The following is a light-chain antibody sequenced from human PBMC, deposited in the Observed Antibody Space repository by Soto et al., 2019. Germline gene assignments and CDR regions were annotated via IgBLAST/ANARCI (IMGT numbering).Light chain of an antibody. CDR2: AAS. CDR3: QQSYSIPPIT. J-gene: IGKJ5*01. V-gene: IGKV1-12*01. Sequence: DIQMTQTPSSVSASVGDRVTITCRASEDISYWVAWYQQKPGKAPKLLIHAASSLHSGVPSRFSGSGSGTDFTLTISSLQPEDCATYYCQQSYSIPPITFGQGTRLEIK. CDR1: EDISYW.